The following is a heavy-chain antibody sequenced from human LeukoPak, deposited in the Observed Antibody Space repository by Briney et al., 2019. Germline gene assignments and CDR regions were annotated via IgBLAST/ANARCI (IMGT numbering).Heavy chain of an antibody. CDR3: ARADDSSGRLFDY. V-gene: IGHV3-7*01. D-gene: IGHD3-22*01. Sequence: PGGSLGLSCAASGFTFSSYWMSWVRQAPGKGLEWVANIKQDGSEKYYVDSVKGRFTISRDNAKNSLYLQMNSLRAEDTAVYYCARADDSSGRLFDYWGQGTLVTVSS. CDR2: IKQDGSEK. CDR1: GFTFSSYW. J-gene: IGHJ4*02.